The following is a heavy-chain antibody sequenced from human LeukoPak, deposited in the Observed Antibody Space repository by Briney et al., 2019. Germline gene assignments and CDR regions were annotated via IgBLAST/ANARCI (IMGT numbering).Heavy chain of an antibody. CDR1: GFNFSSYG. Sequence: PGGSLRLSCAASGFNFSSYGMHWVRQAPGKGLEGVAVISYDGSNKYYADSVKGRFTISRDNSKNTLYLQLSSLRREDTAVYYCASGGYTSSWYVVDYWGQGTLVTVSS. CDR2: ISYDGSNK. CDR3: ASGGYTSSWYVVDY. D-gene: IGHD6-13*01. J-gene: IGHJ4*02. V-gene: IGHV3-30*03.